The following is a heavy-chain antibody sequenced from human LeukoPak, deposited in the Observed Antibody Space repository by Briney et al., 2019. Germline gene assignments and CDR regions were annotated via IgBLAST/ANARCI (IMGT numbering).Heavy chain of an antibody. Sequence: TGGSLRLSCAASGFTFSSYGMHWVRQAPGKGLEWVAVISYDGSNKYYADSVKGRFTISRDNSKNTLYLQMNSLRGEDTAVYYCARDRAVTTDYYHGMDVWGQGTTVTVSS. CDR1: GFTFSSYG. CDR3: ARDRAVTTDYYHGMDV. CDR2: ISYDGSNK. D-gene: IGHD4-11*01. V-gene: IGHV3-30*03. J-gene: IGHJ6*02.